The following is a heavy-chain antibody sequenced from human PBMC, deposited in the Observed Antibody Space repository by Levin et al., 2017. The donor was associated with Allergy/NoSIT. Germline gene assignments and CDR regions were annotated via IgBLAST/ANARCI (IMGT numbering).Heavy chain of an antibody. CDR2: IIPMLGVA. CDR3: AFDGRQQLVFDY. V-gene: IGHV1-69*02. D-gene: IGHD3-9*01. J-gene: IGHJ4*02. CDR1: GATFNTYS. Sequence: GGSLRLSCKASGATFNTYSISWVRQVPGQGLEWMGRIIPMLGVANYAQMFQDRLTITADKSTHTAYMELSSLRSEDTAVYLCAFDGRQQLVFDYWGQGTLVTVSS.